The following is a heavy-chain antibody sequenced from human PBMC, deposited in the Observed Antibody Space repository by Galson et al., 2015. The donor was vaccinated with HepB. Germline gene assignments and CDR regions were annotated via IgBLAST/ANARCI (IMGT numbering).Heavy chain of an antibody. CDR2: IYWDDDK. D-gene: IGHD4-17*01. Sequence: PALVKPTQTLTLTCTFSGFSLSTSGVGVGWIRQPPGKALEWLALIYWDDDKRYSPSLKSRLTITKDTSKNQVVLTMTNMDPVDTATYYCAHNYGDYVPLGYWGQGTLVTVSS. V-gene: IGHV2-5*02. CDR1: GFSLSTSGVG. J-gene: IGHJ4*02. CDR3: AHNYGDYVPLGY.